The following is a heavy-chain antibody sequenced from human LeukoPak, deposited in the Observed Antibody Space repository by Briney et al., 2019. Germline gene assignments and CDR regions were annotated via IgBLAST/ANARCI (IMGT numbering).Heavy chain of an antibody. Sequence: GGSLRLSCAASGFSFSNYAMSWVRQAPGKGLEWVSAISNSGGSTYYADSVKGRFTISRDNSKNTLYLQVDSLRAEDTAIYYCAKGAILIQGGTRHFDYWGQGILVTVSP. CDR3: AKGAILIQGGTRHFDY. CDR2: ISNSGGST. V-gene: IGHV3-23*01. CDR1: GFSFSNYA. J-gene: IGHJ4*02. D-gene: IGHD3-16*01.